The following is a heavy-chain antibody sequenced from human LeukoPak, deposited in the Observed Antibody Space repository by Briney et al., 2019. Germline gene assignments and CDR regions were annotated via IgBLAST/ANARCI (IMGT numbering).Heavy chain of an antibody. J-gene: IGHJ4*02. Sequence: PGGSLRLSCAASGFTFSSYGMHWVRQAPGKGLEWVAFIRYDGSNKYYADSVKGRFTISRDNSKNTLYLQMNSLRAEDTAVYYCAKVKVSQWLVFFDYWGQGTLVTVSS. D-gene: IGHD6-19*01. V-gene: IGHV3-30*02. CDR3: AKVKVSQWLVFFDY. CDR2: IRYDGSNK. CDR1: GFTFSSYG.